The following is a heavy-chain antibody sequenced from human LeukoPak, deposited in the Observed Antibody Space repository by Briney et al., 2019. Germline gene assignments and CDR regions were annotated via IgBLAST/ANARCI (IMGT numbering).Heavy chain of an antibody. CDR3: ARELRGYSKPSHFDY. D-gene: IGHD5-18*01. V-gene: IGHV1-69*04. J-gene: IGHJ4*02. CDR2: IIPILGIA. Sequence: SVKVSCKVSGGTFSSYTISWVRQAPGQGLEWMGRIIPILGIANYAQKFQGRVTITADKSTSTAYMELSSLRSEDTAVYYCARELRGYSKPSHFDYWGQGTLVTVSS. CDR1: GGTFSSYT.